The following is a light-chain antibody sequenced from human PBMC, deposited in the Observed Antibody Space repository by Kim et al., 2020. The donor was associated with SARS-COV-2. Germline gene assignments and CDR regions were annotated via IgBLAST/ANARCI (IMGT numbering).Light chain of an antibody. CDR2: QDS. V-gene: IGLV3-1*01. Sequence: SVSVSPGQTASITCSGDKLGDKYACWYQQKPGQSPVLVIYQDSKRPSGIPERFSGSNSGNTATLTISGTQAMDEADYYCQAWKVFGGGTQLTVL. CDR3: QAWKV. CDR1: KLGDKY. J-gene: IGLJ2*01.